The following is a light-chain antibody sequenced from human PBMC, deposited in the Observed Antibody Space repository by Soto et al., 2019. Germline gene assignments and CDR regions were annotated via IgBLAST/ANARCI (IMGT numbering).Light chain of an antibody. Sequence: EIVVTQSPATLSVSPGERATLSCRASQSVSSNLAWYQQKPGQALRLLINGASTRATGIPARFSGSGSGTEFSLTMSSLQSEDFAVYYCQQYSDWTPTFGQGTK. J-gene: IGKJ1*01. V-gene: IGKV3-15*01. CDR2: GAS. CDR1: QSVSSN. CDR3: QQYSDWTPT.